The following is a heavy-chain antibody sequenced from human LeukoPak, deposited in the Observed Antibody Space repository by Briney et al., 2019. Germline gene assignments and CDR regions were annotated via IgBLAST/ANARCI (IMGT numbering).Heavy chain of an antibody. CDR3: ARVNFDY. J-gene: IGHJ4*02. Sequence: ASVKVSCKASGYTFTSYDIDWVRQATGQGLEWMGWINSNSGGTNYAQRFQGRVTMTRDTSISTAYMELNRLRSDDTAVYYCARVNFDYWGQGTLVTVSS. CDR1: GYTFTSYD. CDR2: INSNSGGT. V-gene: IGHV1-2*02.